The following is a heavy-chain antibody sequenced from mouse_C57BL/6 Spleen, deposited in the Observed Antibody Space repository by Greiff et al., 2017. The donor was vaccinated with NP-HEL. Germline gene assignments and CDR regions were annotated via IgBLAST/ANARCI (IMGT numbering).Heavy chain of an antibody. J-gene: IGHJ2*01. D-gene: IGHD1-1*01. CDR3: AGEGYYYGSSPYYFDY. Sequence: QVQLKQSGAELVKPGASVKISCKASGYAFSSYWMNWVKQRPGKGLEWIGQIYPGDGDTNYNGKFKGKATLTADKSSSTAYMQLSSLTSEDSAVYFCAGEGYYYGSSPYYFDYWGQGTTLTVSS. CDR1: GYAFSSYW. CDR2: IYPGDGDT. V-gene: IGHV1-80*01.